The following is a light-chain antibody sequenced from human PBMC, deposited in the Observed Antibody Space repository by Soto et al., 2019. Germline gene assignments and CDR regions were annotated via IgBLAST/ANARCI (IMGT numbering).Light chain of an antibody. V-gene: IGLV2-14*03. CDR2: DVN. CDR1: SSDIGSFTF. J-gene: IGLJ1*01. Sequence: QSALTQPASVSGSPGQSITISCTGTSSDIGSFTFVSWYQQHPGKVPKLMIFDVNRRPSGVSDRFSGSKSGNTASRTISGLQAEDEGDYYCSSYTSSSTHVFGSGTKLTVL. CDR3: SSYTSSSTHV.